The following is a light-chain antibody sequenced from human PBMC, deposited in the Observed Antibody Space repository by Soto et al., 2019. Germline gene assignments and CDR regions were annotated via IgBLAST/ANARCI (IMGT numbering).Light chain of an antibody. Sequence: IQLTQSPSSLSASVGDRVTITCRASEDLSSYLAWYQQKPGKAPKLLIYAASTLQSGVTSRFSGSGSGTYYSLTINSLQPEDFATYYCQQVINYPITFGQGTRLE. J-gene: IGKJ5*01. V-gene: IGKV1-9*01. CDR2: AAS. CDR1: EDLSSY. CDR3: QQVINYPIT.